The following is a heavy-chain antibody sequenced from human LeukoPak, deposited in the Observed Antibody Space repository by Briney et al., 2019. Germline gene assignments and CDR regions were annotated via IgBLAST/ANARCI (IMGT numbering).Heavy chain of an antibody. CDR3: ARKYSITWLQFFDY. Sequence: GGSLRLSCAASGLAFSTYSMSWVRQAPGKGLYWVSGISASGSSTYYADSVKGRFTISRDNSKNTLYLQMNSLRAEDTAVYFCARKYSITWLQFFDYWGQGTLVTVSS. CDR1: GLAFSTYS. J-gene: IGHJ4*02. CDR2: ISASGSST. V-gene: IGHV3-23*01. D-gene: IGHD6-13*01.